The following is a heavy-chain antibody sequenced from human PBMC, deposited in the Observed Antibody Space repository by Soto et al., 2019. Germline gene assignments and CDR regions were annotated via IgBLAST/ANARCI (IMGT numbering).Heavy chain of an antibody. CDR2: INHSGST. CDR1: GGSFSGYY. D-gene: IGHD2-15*01. J-gene: IGHJ4*02. Sequence: SETLSLTGAVYGGSFSGYYWSWIRQPPGKGLEWIGEINHSGSTNYNPSLKSRVTISVDTSKNQFSLKLSSVTAADTAVYYCARAYCSGGSCYYFDYWGQGTLVTVSS. CDR3: ARAYCSGGSCYYFDY. V-gene: IGHV4-34*01.